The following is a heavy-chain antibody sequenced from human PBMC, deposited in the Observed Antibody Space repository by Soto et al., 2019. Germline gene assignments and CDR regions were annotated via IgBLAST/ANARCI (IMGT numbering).Heavy chain of an antibody. J-gene: IGHJ4*02. V-gene: IGHV4-39*01. CDR1: GCSISRSSYY. CDR2: IYYSGST. CDR3: ASSDYDFWSGYYNYFDY. Sequence: SDTLSLTCPSSGCSISRSSYYWGWFRLPPGKGLEWIGSIYYSGSTYYNPSLKSRVTISVDTSKNQFSLKLSSVTAADTAVYYCASSDYDFWSGYYNYFDYWGQGTLVTVSS. D-gene: IGHD3-3*01.